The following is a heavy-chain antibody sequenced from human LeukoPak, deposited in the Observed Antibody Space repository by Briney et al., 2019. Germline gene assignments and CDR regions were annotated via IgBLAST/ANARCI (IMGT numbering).Heavy chain of an antibody. CDR1: KFAFSSYA. D-gene: IGHD2-15*01. Sequence: GGSLRLSCAASKFAFSSYAMSWVRQAPGKGLEWVAVISYDGGNKYYADSVKGRFTISRDNSKNTLYLQMNSLRAEDTAVYYCAVCSGGSCYGMDVWGQGTTVTVSS. CDR2: ISYDGGNK. V-gene: IGHV3-30-3*01. CDR3: AVCSGGSCYGMDV. J-gene: IGHJ6*02.